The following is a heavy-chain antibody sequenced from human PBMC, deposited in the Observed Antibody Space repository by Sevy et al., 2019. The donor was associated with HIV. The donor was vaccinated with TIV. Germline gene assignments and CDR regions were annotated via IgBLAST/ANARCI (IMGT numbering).Heavy chain of an antibody. J-gene: IGHJ4*02. CDR1: GGSISSGSYY. CDR3: ARGEGYDYGGRWDY. Sequence: SETLSLTCTVSGGSISSGSYYWSWIRQPAGKGLEWIGRIYTSGSTNYNPSLKSRVTMSVDTSKNQFSLKLSSVTAADTAVYYCARGEGYDYGGRWDYWGQGTLVTVSS. D-gene: IGHD4-17*01. CDR2: IYTSGST. V-gene: IGHV4-61*02.